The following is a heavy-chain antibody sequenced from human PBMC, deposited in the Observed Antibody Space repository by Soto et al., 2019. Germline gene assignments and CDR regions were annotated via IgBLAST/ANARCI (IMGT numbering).Heavy chain of an antibody. D-gene: IGHD3-9*01. J-gene: IGHJ4*03. V-gene: IGHV4-39*01. Sequence: SETLSLTCTVSGGSIRTNDYWWAWIRQPPGKGLEWIASIHYGGSTYYSPSLKSRVTISIDTSENQFSLKLNSVTAADTAMYYCVIQNSPATSDIYTRGQGNVVPVSS. CDR2: IHYGGST. CDR3: VIQNSPATSDIYT. CDR1: GGSIRTNDYW.